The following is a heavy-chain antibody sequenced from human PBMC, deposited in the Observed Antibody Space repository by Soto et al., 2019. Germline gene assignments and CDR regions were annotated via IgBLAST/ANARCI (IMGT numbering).Heavy chain of an antibody. D-gene: IGHD3-3*01. V-gene: IGHV4-31*03. Sequence: QVQLQESGPGLVKPSQTLSLTCTVSGGSISSGGYYWSWIRQHPGKGLEWIGYIYYSGSTYYNPSLKSRVTISVDKSKNQFSLKLSSVTAADTAVYYCARDGYDFWSGVESDYYYMDVWGKGTTVTVSS. CDR3: ARDGYDFWSGVESDYYYMDV. J-gene: IGHJ6*03. CDR1: GGSISSGGYY. CDR2: IYYSGST.